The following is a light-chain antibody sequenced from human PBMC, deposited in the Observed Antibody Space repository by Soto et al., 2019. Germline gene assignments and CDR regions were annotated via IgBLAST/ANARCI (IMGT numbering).Light chain of an antibody. CDR3: QQYGGGPWT. V-gene: IGKV3-20*01. CDR1: QSVSSSY. J-gene: IGKJ1*01. CDR2: AAY. Sequence: EIVLTQSPGTLSLSPGERATLSCRASQSVSSSYLAWYLQKPGQAPKVLIYAAYNRATGIPDRFSGSGSGTDFTLTIRRLEPEDFAVFYCQQYGGGPWTFGQGTKVDIK.